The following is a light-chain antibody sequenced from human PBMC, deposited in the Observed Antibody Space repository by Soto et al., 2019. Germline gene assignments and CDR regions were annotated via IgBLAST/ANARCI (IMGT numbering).Light chain of an antibody. CDR2: GAS. J-gene: IGKJ4*01. CDR1: QSVSSN. CDR3: QQYNSWPPLT. Sequence: EIVMTQSPGTLSVSPGERATLSCRASQSVSSNLAWYQQKPGQAPRLLISGASTRATGIPARFSGSGSDTEFTLTNSSLQSEDVAVYYCQQYNSWPPLTFGGGTKVEIK. V-gene: IGKV3-15*01.